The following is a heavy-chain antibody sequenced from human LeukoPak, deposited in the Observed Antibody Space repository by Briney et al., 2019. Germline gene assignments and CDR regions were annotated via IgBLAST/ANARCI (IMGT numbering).Heavy chain of an antibody. V-gene: IGHV3-7*03. CDR3: AANPPPYYYGSGSYYFDY. CDR2: IKQDGSEK. CDR1: GFTFSSYW. Sequence: PGGSLRLSCAASGFTFSSYWMSWVRQAPGKGLEWVANIKQDGSEKYYVDSVKGRFTISRDNAKNSLHLQMNSLRSEDTAVYYCAANPPPYYYGSGSYYFDYWGQGTLVTVSS. D-gene: IGHD3-10*01. J-gene: IGHJ4*02.